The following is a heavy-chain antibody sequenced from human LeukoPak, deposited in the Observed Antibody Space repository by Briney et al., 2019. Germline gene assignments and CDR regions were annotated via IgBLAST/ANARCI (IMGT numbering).Heavy chain of an antibody. CDR1: GFSFSRYW. CDR3: ARGGGLDV. Sequence: GALRLSCAGSGFSFSRYWVNWARQASGEGLEWVASINHNGNVNYYVDSVKGRFTISRDNAKNSLYLQMSNLRAEDTAVYFCARGGGLDVWGQGATVTVSS. J-gene: IGHJ6*02. V-gene: IGHV3-7*03. D-gene: IGHD3-16*01. CDR2: INHNGNVN.